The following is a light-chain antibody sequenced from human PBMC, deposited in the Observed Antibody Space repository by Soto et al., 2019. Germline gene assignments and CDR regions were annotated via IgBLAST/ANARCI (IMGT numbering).Light chain of an antibody. J-gene: IGKJ5*01. CDR3: QQRNVWPPIT. Sequence: VLTQSPATLSLSPGERATLSCRASQSIHTSLAWYQQNPGQPPRLVVYDSTLRANGVPDRFGGSRSGTEFTLTINNLEPEDFAVYYCQQRNVWPPITFGQGTRLEI. V-gene: IGKV3-11*01. CDR2: DST. CDR1: QSIHTS.